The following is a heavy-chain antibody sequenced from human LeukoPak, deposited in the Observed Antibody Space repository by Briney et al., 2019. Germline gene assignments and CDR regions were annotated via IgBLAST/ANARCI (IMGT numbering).Heavy chain of an antibody. J-gene: IGHJ6*03. D-gene: IGHD6-13*01. CDR1: GFTFVNYA. CDR2: ISWDGGST. CDR3: AKAEERDSRRWYTALYMDV. Sequence: AGSLTLSCAVSGFTFVNYAMRWVRQPPGKGLEWVCFISWDGGSTYYADSTKGRSTISRATRKHSLYLQVNSLIAEDTDLYYCAKAEERDSRRWYTALYMDVWGKGTTFTVSS. V-gene: IGHV3-43D*03.